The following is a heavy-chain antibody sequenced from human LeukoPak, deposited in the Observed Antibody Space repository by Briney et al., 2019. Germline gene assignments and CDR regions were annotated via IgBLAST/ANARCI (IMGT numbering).Heavy chain of an antibody. CDR1: GFTFSSYA. D-gene: IGHD2-2*01. CDR2: IIDDGHTT. J-gene: IGHJ4*02. V-gene: IGHV3-23*01. Sequence: GGSLRLSCAASGFTFSSYAMSWVRQAPGKGLEWVSLIIDDGHTTSYADSMKGRFTISRDNSKNTLFLQMNSLRAEDTAVYYCAKYGEHPLPHYYLDYWGQGTQVTVSS. CDR3: AKYGEHPLPHYYLDY.